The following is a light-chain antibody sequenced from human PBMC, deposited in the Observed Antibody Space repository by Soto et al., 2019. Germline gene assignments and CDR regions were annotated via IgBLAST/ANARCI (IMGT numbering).Light chain of an antibody. CDR1: QSLLYTPNNYNY. CDR3: QQYYSAPGT. CDR2: WAS. Sequence: DVVMTQFPDSLAVSLGERATLSCKSGQSLLYTPNNYNYLAWYQQKAGQPPKLLIYWASTRESGVPDRVSGSGSGTDFNLTISNRQAEDVAVYFCQQYYSAPGTFGQGTRVEIK. V-gene: IGKV4-1*01. J-gene: IGKJ1*01.